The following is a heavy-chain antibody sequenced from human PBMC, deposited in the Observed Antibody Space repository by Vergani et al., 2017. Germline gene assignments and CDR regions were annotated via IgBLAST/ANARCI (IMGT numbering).Heavy chain of an antibody. D-gene: IGHD2-2*01. CDR3: AKERLPYQLLCIWFDP. Sequence: HVQLVESGGGVVQPGRSLRLSCAASGFTFSSYGMHWVRQAPGKGLEWVAVISYDGSNKYYADSVKGRFTISRDNSKNTLYLQMNSLRAEDTAVYYCAKERLPYQLLCIWFDPWGQGTLVTVSS. CDR1: GFTFSSYG. J-gene: IGHJ5*02. V-gene: IGHV3-30*18. CDR2: ISYDGSNK.